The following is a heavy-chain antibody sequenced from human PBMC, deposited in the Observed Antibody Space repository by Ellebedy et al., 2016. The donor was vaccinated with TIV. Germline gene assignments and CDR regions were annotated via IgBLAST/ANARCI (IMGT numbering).Heavy chain of an antibody. CDR3: VLEGSEFGFDY. CDR2: IKQDGSEK. D-gene: IGHD3-10*01. V-gene: IGHV3-7*01. CDR1: GFTFSSYW. Sequence: GGSLRLSXAASGFTFSSYWMSWVRQAPGKGLEWVANIKQDGSEKYYVDSVKGRFTISRDNAKNSVYLQMNSLRDEDTAVYYCVLEGSEFGFDYWGQGTLVTVSS. J-gene: IGHJ4*02.